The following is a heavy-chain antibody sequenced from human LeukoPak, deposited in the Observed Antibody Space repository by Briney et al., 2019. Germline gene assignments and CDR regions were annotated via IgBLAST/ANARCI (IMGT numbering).Heavy chain of an antibody. J-gene: IGHJ6*03. CDR2: IHSGGTT. CDR1: GFTVSSNF. Sequence: PGGSLRLSCAASGFTVSSNFMSWVRQAPGKGLEWVSVIHSGGTTYYADSVRGRFTISRDNSKNTLYLQMNSLRAEDTAVYYCARDGYGNNYMDVWGKGTTVTVSS. CDR3: ARDGYGNNYMDV. D-gene: IGHD1/OR15-1a*01. V-gene: IGHV3-53*01.